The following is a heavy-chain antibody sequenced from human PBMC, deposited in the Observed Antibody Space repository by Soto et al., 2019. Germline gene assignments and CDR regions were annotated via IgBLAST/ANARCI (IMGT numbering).Heavy chain of an antibody. CDR2: IYYSGRT. Sequence: PSETLSLTCTVSGGSISSVGYYWSWIRQHPGKGLEWIGYIYYSGRTYYNPSLHSRVSIAVDTTENQFSLKLTSVTAADTSVYYYARGSFYSSSSWFDPWGRGTLVTAPQ. D-gene: IGHD6-6*01. CDR1: GGSISSVGYY. V-gene: IGHV4-31*03. CDR3: ARGSFYSSSSWFDP. J-gene: IGHJ5*02.